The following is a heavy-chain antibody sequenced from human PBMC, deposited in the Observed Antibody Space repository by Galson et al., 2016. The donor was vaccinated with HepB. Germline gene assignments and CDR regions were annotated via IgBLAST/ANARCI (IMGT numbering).Heavy chain of an antibody. Sequence: SLRLSCATSGFTFADSAMTWVRQAPGKGLEWVGFIRSKTYGAATEYGASVKGRFTISRDDSKSIAYLQMNSLKTEDTAVYCCSLGYPLIDHWGQGTLVTVSS. CDR2: IRSKTYGAAT. CDR3: SLGYPLIDH. V-gene: IGHV3-49*04. CDR1: GFTFADSA. J-gene: IGHJ4*02. D-gene: IGHD1-1*01.